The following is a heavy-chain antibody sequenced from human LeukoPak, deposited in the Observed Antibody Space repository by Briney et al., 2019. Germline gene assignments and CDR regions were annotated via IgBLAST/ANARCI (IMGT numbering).Heavy chain of an antibody. CDR2: IKQDGSEI. CDR3: ARAARTFDY. J-gene: IGHJ4*02. V-gene: IGHV3-7*01. Sequence: PGGSLRLSCAVSGFTFSNYWMSWVRQAPGRGLEWVANIKQDGSEIYYVDSVKGRFTISRDNAKNSLYLQMNNLRAEGTAVYSCARAARTFDYWGQGTLVTVSS. CDR1: GFTFSNYW.